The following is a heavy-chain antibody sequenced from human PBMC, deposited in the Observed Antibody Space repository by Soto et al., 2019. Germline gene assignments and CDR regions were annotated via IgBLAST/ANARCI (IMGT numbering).Heavy chain of an antibody. V-gene: IGHV3-30*18. CDR3: AKGQEAAKWEPDPDYYYGMDV. CDR1: GFTFSSYG. D-gene: IGHD1-26*01. Sequence: PGGSLRLSCAASGFTFSSYGMHWVRQAPGKGLEWVAVISYDGSNKYYADSVKGRFTISRDNSKNTLYLQMNSLRAEDTAVYYCAKGQEAAKWEPDPDYYYGMDVWGQGTTVTVSS. CDR2: ISYDGSNK. J-gene: IGHJ6*02.